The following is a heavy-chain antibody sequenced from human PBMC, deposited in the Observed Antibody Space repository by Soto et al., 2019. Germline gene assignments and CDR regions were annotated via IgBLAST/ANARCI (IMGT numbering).Heavy chain of an antibody. CDR1: GFTFSSYS. J-gene: IGHJ3*02. D-gene: IGHD2-8*01. Sequence: PGGALRLSCXASGFTFSSYSMTWGRPAPGEGLEWVSAISGSGGNTYYADSVRGRFTVSRDNSKNTLYLQMNSLRADDTAVYYCAKDATAVNGVWDPFDMWGQGTEVTVSS. CDR2: ISGSGGNT. V-gene: IGHV3-23*01. CDR3: AKDATAVNGVWDPFDM.